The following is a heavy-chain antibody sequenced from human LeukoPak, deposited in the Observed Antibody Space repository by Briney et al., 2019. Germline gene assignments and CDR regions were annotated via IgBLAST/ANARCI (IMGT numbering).Heavy chain of an antibody. CDR1: GGSISSYY. J-gene: IGHJ3*02. CDR3: ARSGYSYGADAVDI. Sequence: PSETLSLTCTVSGGSISSYYWSWIRQPPGQGLEGIGYIYYSGSTNYNHSLTSRVTISVDTSKNQFSLKLSSVTAADTAVYYCARSGYSYGADAVDIWGQGTMVTVSS. D-gene: IGHD5-18*01. CDR2: IYYSGST. V-gene: IGHV4-59*01.